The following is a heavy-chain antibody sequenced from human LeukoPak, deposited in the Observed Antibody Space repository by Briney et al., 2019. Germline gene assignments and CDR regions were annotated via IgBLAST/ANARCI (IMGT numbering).Heavy chain of an antibody. J-gene: IGHJ3*02. CDR1: GFTFSDYD. V-gene: IGHV3-13*01. D-gene: IGHD1-26*01. Sequence: PGGSLRLSCAASGFTFSDYDMHWVRQATGKGLEWVSAIDTAGATYYADSVKGRFTISRENAKNSLYLQMNSLRAGDTAVYYCAREAGSGSLRGAFDIWGQGTMVTVSS. CDR2: IDTAGAT. CDR3: AREAGSGSLRGAFDI.